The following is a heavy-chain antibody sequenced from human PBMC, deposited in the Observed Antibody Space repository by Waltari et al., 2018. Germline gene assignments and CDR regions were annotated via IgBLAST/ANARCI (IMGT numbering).Heavy chain of an antibody. CDR2: MYYSGTT. D-gene: IGHD5-18*01. Sequence: QLQLQESGPGLVKPSEPLSLTCTVAGGSLSSRALYWGWIRQRPGKGLEWIGSMYYSGTTYYSPTLNSRVTISVDTSKNQFSLKLTSVTAADTAVYYCARLEDSYAETPIDYWGQGTLVTVSS. CDR1: GGSLSSRALY. V-gene: IGHV4-39*01. J-gene: IGHJ4*02. CDR3: ARLEDSYAETPIDY.